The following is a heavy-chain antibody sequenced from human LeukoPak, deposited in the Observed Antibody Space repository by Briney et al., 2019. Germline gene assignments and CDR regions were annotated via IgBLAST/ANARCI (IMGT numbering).Heavy chain of an antibody. Sequence: PGRSLRLSCAASGFNFSNNLLHWVRQAPGKGLEWVAVSSFGRNKKYYADSVKGRFVISGDNSKNTLYLQMNSLTAEDTAAYYCARVGNSSGWHDAFGYFDSWGQGVLVPVSS. D-gene: IGHD6-19*01. J-gene: IGHJ4*02. CDR2: SSFGRNKK. V-gene: IGHV3-30*09. CDR1: GFNFSNNL. CDR3: ARVGNSSGWHDAFGYFDS.